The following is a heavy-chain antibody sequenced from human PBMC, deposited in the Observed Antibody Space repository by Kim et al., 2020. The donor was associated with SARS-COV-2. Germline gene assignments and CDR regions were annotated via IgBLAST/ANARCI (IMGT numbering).Heavy chain of an antibody. CDR1: GFTFNTYA. V-gene: IGHV3-23*01. Sequence: GGSLRLSCAASGFTFNTYAMTWVRQAPGKGLEWVAAINGGGRGTYYAASVKGRFGISRDNSKNILYLQMNSLTVEDTALYYCAKDGPQYCSSGGWCYFDSWGQGTLVTVSS. CDR3: AKDGPQYCSSGGWCYFDS. D-gene: IGHD2-2*01. J-gene: IGHJ4*03. CDR2: INGGGRGT.